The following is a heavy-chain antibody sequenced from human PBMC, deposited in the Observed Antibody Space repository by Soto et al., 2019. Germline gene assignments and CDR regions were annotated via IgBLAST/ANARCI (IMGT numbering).Heavy chain of an antibody. J-gene: IGHJ6*02. D-gene: IGHD3-10*01. CDR1: GIPVSSNY. CDR3: ARDGPYYYASRMDV. Sequence: EVQLVESGGSLVQPGGSLRLSCAASGIPVSSNYMTWVRQAPGKGLEWVSVLHSGGDTYYANSVKGRFTISRHDSTKTLFLQMNSLTPEDTAVYYCARDGPYYYASRMDVWGQGSTVTVSS. CDR2: LHSGGDT. V-gene: IGHV3-53*04.